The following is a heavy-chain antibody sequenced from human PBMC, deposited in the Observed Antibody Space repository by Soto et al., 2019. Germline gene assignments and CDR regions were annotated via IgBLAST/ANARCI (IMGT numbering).Heavy chain of an antibody. CDR3: ARDLVGATTEYFKH. J-gene: IGHJ1*01. CDR1: GFTVSSNY. CDR2: IYSGGST. Sequence: EVQLVESGGGLVQPGGSLRLSCAASGFTVSSNYMSWVRQAPGKGLEWVSVIYSGGSTYYADSVKGRFTISRDNSKNTLYLQMNSLRAEDTAVYYCARDLVGATTEYFKHWGQGTLVTVSS. V-gene: IGHV3-66*01. D-gene: IGHD1-26*01.